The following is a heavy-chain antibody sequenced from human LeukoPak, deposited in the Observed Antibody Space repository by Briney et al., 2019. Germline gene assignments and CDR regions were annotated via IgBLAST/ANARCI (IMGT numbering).Heavy chain of an antibody. CDR2: ISATSSYI. Sequence: PGGSLRLSCAASGFTFSSYSMNWVRQTAGKGLEWVSSISATSSYIYYADLARGRFTISRHNAKNSLYLRMNSLRAEDTAVYYCARDKTEQWLVLEAFDIWGQGTVVTVSS. V-gene: IGHV3-21*01. CDR1: GFTFSSYS. J-gene: IGHJ3*02. D-gene: IGHD6-19*01. CDR3: ARDKTEQWLVLEAFDI.